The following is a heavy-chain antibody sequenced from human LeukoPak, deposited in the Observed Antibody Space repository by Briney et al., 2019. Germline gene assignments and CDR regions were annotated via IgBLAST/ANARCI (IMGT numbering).Heavy chain of an antibody. CDR2: ISSSSIYI. V-gene: IGHV3-21*01. CDR3: ARDQGAFDI. J-gene: IGHJ3*02. Sequence: PGGSLRLSCAPSGFTFSSHSRTWVRQAPGKGLDWVSSISSSSIYIYYADSVKGRFTISRDNAKNSLYLQMNSLRAEDTAVYYCARDQGAFDIWGQGTMVTVSS. CDR1: GFTFSSHS.